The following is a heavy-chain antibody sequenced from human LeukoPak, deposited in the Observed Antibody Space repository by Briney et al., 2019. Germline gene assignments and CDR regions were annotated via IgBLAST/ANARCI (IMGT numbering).Heavy chain of an antibody. D-gene: IGHD6-19*01. CDR3: ARGGQWLARYGMDV. J-gene: IGHJ6*02. CDR1: GGSFSGYY. V-gene: IGHV4-34*01. CDR2: INHSGST. Sequence: SETLSLTCAVYGGSFSGYYWSWIRQPPGKGLEWIGEINHSGSTNYNPSLKSRVTISVDTSKNQFSLKLSSVTAADTAVYYCARGGQWLARYGMDVWGQGTTVTVSS.